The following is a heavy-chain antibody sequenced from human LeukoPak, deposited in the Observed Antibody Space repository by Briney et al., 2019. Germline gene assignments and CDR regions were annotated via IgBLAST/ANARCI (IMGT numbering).Heavy chain of an antibody. J-gene: IGHJ4*02. CDR3: ARGHYDFWSGYYTIDY. Sequence: GASVKVSCKPSGYTLTSYDIHWVRQATAQGLEWMGWMNPNSGNTGYAQKFQGRVTITRNTSISTAYMELSSLRSEDTAVYYCARGHYDFWSGYYTIDYWGQGTLVTVSS. D-gene: IGHD3-3*01. V-gene: IGHV1-8*03. CDR1: GYTLTSYD. CDR2: MNPNSGNT.